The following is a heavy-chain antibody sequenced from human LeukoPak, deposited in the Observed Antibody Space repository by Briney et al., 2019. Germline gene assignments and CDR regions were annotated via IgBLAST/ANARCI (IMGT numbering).Heavy chain of an antibody. V-gene: IGHV3-30*18. Sequence: GRSLRLSCAASGFTFSSYGMHWVRQAPGKGLEWVAVISYDGSNKYYADSVKGRFTISRDNSKNTLYLQMNSLRAEDTAVYYCAKKNRYDILTGKPYYFDYWGQGTLVTVSS. CDR1: GFTFSSYG. J-gene: IGHJ4*02. D-gene: IGHD3-9*01. CDR3: AKKNRYDILTGKPYYFDY. CDR2: ISYDGSNK.